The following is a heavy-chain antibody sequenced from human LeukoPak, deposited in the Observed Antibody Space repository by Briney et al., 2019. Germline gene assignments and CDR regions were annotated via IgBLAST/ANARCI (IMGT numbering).Heavy chain of an antibody. CDR1: GGSFSGYY. J-gene: IGHJ6*03. V-gene: IGHV4-34*01. CDR2: INHSGST. Sequence: SETLFLTCAVYGGSFSGYYWSWIRQPPGKGLEWIGEINHSGSTNYNPSLKSRVTISVDTSKNQFSLKLSSVTAADTAVYYCARPRTGSSWYDYYYYMDVWGKGTTVTVSS. CDR3: ARPRTGSSWYDYYYYMDV. D-gene: IGHD6-13*01.